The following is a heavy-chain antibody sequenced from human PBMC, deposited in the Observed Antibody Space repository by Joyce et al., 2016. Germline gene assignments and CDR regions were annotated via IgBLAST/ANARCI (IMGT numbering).Heavy chain of an antibody. CDR3: AGLSGSSYYYYGMDV. D-gene: IGHD1-26*01. Sequence: QVQLQESGPGVVKPSETLSLTCTVSGASFSGYSVSGIRQPPGKRLEWIGYIHYRGSTNHNPTLKSLVTISRETPKTQFSLRLTSVTAADTAVYYCAGLSGSSYYYYGMDVWGRGTAVTVCS. CDR2: IHYRGST. J-gene: IGHJ6*02. CDR1: GASFSGYS. V-gene: IGHV4-59*08.